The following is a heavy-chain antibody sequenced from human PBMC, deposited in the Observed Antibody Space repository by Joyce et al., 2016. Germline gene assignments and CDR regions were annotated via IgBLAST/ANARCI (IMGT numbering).Heavy chain of an antibody. CDR1: GFTFSSYS. D-gene: IGHD5/OR15-5a*01. CDR2: ISSNRNYI. V-gene: IGHV3-21*01. Sequence: EVQLVESGGGLVRPGGSLRLSCAASGFTFSSYSMNWGRQAPGKGREWVPFISSNRNYIYYADSVKGRFTISRDNAKSSLFLQMDSLRAEDTAVYYCARNSAPRASTYYGLDVWGQGTTVTVSS. CDR3: ARNSAPRASTYYGLDV. J-gene: IGHJ6*02.